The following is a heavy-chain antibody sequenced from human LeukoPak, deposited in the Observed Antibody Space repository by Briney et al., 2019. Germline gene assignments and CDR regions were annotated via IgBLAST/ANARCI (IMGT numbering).Heavy chain of an antibody. D-gene: IGHD6-19*01. CDR3: AKDRAVAGTRRPSYYFDY. V-gene: IGHV3-30*02. CDR1: GFTFSSYG. CDR2: IRYDGSNK. Sequence: PGGSLRLSCAASGFTFSSYGMHWVRQAPGKGLEWVAFIRYDGSNKYYADSVKGRFTISRDNSKNTLYLQMDSLRAEDTAVYYCAKDRAVAGTRRPSYYFDYWGQGTLVTVSS. J-gene: IGHJ4*02.